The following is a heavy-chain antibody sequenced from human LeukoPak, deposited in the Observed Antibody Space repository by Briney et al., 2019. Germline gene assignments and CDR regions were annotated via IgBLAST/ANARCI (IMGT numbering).Heavy chain of an antibody. V-gene: IGHV3-21*01. Sequence: PGGSLRLSCAASGFTFSSYSMNWVRQAPGKGLEWVSSISSSSSYIYYADSVKGRFTISRDNAKNSLYLQMNSLRAEDTAVYYCARVAMTTVTTGRGDVWGKGTTVTVSS. J-gene: IGHJ6*04. D-gene: IGHD4-17*01. CDR3: ARVAMTTVTTGRGDV. CDR1: GFTFSSYS. CDR2: ISSSSSYI.